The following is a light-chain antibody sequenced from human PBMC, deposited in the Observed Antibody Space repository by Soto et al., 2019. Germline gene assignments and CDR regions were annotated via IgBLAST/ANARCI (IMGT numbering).Light chain of an antibody. CDR3: QQSYSTPRT. CDR1: QSISNY. CDR2: AAS. Sequence: DIQMTQSPSSLSASVGDRVTITCRASQSISNYLNWYQHKPGKAPKLLIYAASSLQSGVPSRFSGSESGTDFTLTIRSLQPDDFATYYCQQSYSTPRTFGQGNKGEIK. J-gene: IGKJ1*01. V-gene: IGKV1-39*01.